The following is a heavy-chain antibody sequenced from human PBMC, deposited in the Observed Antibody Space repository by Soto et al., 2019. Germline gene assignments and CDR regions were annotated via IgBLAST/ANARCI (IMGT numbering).Heavy chain of an antibody. CDR3: ARHTLDCSGGSCYPTRYYYYGMDV. Sequence: SGPTLVNPTETLTLTCTVSGFSLSNARMGVSWIRQPPGKALEWLAHIFSNDEKSYSTSLKSRLTISKDTSKSQVVLTMTNMDPVDTATYYCARHTLDCSGGSCYPTRYYYYGMDVWGQGTTITVSS. D-gene: IGHD2-15*01. CDR2: IFSNDEK. V-gene: IGHV2-26*01. J-gene: IGHJ6*02. CDR1: GFSLSNARMG.